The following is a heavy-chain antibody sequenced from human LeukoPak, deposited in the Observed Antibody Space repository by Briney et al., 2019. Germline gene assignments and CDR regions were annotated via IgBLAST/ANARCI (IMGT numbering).Heavy chain of an antibody. V-gene: IGHV4-59*01. D-gene: IGHD5-18*01. CDR2: IYYSGST. CDR1: GGSISSYY. J-gene: IGHJ4*02. CDR3: ARSGYSYGYFARYYFDY. Sequence: SETLSLTCTASGGSISSYYWSWIRQPPGKGLEWIGYIYYSGSTNYNPSLKSRVTISVDTPKNQFSLKLSSVTAADTAVYYCARSGYSYGYFARYYFDYWGQGTLVTVSS.